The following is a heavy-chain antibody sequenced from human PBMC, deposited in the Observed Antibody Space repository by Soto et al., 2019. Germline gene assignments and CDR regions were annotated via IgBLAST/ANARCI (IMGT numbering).Heavy chain of an antibody. V-gene: IGHV3-21*01. CDR2: ISIISTYI. CDR1: RFRFSDDT. J-gene: IGHJ3*02. CDR3: ARRGSEVTTGGGALDM. D-gene: IGHD4-17*01. Sequence: EVQLVESGGGLVKPGGSLRLSCVASRFRFSDDTMTWVRQAPGKGLEWVSSISIISTYIYYGDSVKGRFTISRDNAKNSRYMQMNSLRVEDTAVYYCARRGSEVTTGGGALDMWGQGTTVTVSS.